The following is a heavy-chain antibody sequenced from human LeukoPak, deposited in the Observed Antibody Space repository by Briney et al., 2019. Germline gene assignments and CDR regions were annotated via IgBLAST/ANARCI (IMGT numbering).Heavy chain of an antibody. J-gene: IGHJ4*02. CDR1: GGSFSGYY. CDR2: INHSGST. D-gene: IGHD6-19*01. V-gene: IGHV4-34*01. CDR3: ARVLRAVAGNGRGICFDY. Sequence: PSETLSLTCAVYGGSFSGYYWSWIRQPPGKGLEWIGEINHSGSTNYNPSLKSRVTISVDTSKSQFSLKLSSVTAADTAVYYCARVLRAVAGNGRGICFDYWGQGTLVTVSS.